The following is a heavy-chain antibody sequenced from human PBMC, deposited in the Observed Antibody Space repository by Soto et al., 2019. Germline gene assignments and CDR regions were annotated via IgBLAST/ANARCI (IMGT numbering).Heavy chain of an antibody. J-gene: IGHJ5*02. CDR3: ARGRPTNRGATSGNWSDP. Sequence: GGSLRLSCAASGFTFSSYGMHWVRQAPGKGLEWVAVIWYDGSNKYYADSVKGRFTISRDNSKNTLYLQMNSLRAEDTAVYYCARGRPTNRGATSGNWSDPWGEETLVT. CDR1: GFTFSSYG. CDR2: IWYDGSNK. V-gene: IGHV3-33*01. D-gene: IGHD2-8*01.